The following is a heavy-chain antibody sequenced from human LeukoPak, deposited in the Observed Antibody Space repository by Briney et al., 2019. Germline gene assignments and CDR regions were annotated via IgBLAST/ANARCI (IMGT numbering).Heavy chain of an antibody. D-gene: IGHD1-26*01. CDR1: GFTFSHYY. J-gene: IGHJ2*01. Sequence: GGSLRLSCAGSGFTFSHYYIDWVREAPGKGLEWVARIRNKANSYSIEYAASVKGRFTISRDDSKNSVYLQMNSLKSEDTADYYCARVMLGSSKFFDLWGRGTLVTVSS. V-gene: IGHV3-72*01. CDR3: ARVMLGSSKFFDL. CDR2: IRNKANSYSI.